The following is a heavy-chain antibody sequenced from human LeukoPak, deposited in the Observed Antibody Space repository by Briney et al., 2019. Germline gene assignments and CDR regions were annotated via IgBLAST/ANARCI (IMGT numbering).Heavy chain of an antibody. D-gene: IGHD3-9*01. V-gene: IGHV4-34*01. CDR3: ARVSVAKRFTIFWCPHYYYYGMDV. CDR1: GGSFSGYY. CDR2: INHSGST. Sequence: PSETLSLTCAVYGGSFSGYYWSWIRQPPGKGLEWIGEINHSGSTSYNPSLKSRVTISVDTSKNQFSLKLSSVTAADTAVYYCARVSVAKRFTIFWCPHYYYYGMDVWGQGTTVTVSS. J-gene: IGHJ6*02.